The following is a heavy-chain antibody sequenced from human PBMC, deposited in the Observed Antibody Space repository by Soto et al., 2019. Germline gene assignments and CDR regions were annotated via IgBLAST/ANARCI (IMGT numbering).Heavy chain of an antibody. CDR1: GYTFTSYA. J-gene: IGHJ5*02. D-gene: IGHD2-2*01. CDR2: INAGNGNT. Sequence: ASVKVSCKASGYTFTSYAMHWVRQAPGQRLEWMGWINAGNGNTKYSQKFQGRVTITRDTSASTAYMELSSLRSEDTAVYYCARIPIVVVPAAMYNWFDPWGQGTLVTVSS. V-gene: IGHV1-3*01. CDR3: ARIPIVVVPAAMYNWFDP.